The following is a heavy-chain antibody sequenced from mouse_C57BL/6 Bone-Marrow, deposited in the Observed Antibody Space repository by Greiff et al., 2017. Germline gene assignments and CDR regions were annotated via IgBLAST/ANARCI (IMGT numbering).Heavy chain of an antibody. CDR2: IRSKSNNYAT. V-gene: IGHV10-1*01. J-gene: IGHJ4*01. CDR1: GFSFNTYA. Sequence: EVQLVESGGGLVQPKGSLKLSCAASGFSFNTYAMNWVRQAPGKGLEWVARIRSKSNNYATYYADSVKGRFTISRDDSESMLYLQMNNLKTEDTAMYYCVRQGYYYAMDYWGQGTSVTVSS. CDR3: VRQGYYYAMDY.